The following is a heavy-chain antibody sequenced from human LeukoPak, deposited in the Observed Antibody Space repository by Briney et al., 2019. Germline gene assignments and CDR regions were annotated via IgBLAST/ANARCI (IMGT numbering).Heavy chain of an antibody. D-gene: IGHD3-22*01. J-gene: IGHJ4*02. V-gene: IGHV5-51*01. CDR2: IYPGDSDT. CDR1: GYSFTSYW. Sequence: GESLKISCKGSGYSFTSYWIGWVRQMPGKGLEWMGIIYPGDSDTRYSPSFQGQVTISADKSISTAYLQWSSLKASDTAMYYCARGGGKSTYYYDSSGLVDDYWGQGTLVTVSS. CDR3: ARGGGKSTYYYDSSGLVDDY.